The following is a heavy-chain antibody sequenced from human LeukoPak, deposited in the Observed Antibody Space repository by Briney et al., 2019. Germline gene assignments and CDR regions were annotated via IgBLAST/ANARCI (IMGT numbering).Heavy chain of an antibody. CDR1: GGSITSHS. V-gene: IGHV4-4*07. CDR3: ARAHYDFWSTYLEY. Sequence: SETLSLTRTVSGGSITSHSWSWIRQPAGRGLEWIGRIYTSGSTNYNPSLKSRVTMSVDTSKNQFSLKLSSVTAADTAVYYCARAHYDFWSTYLEYWGQGTLVTVSS. CDR2: IYTSGST. J-gene: IGHJ4*02. D-gene: IGHD3-3*01.